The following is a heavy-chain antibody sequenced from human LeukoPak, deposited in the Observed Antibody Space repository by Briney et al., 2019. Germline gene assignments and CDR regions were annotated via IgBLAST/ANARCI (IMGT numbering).Heavy chain of an antibody. CDR3: AREGYGGTSDAFDT. J-gene: IGHJ3*02. V-gene: IGHV3-48*03. Sequence: GGSLRLSCATSGFTFSTYEMDWVRQAPGKGLEWVSYISSSGSIYYTDSVKGRFTISRDNAKNSLYLQMNSLRAEDTAIYYCAREGYGGTSDAFDTWGQGTMVTVSS. CDR1: GFTFSTYE. D-gene: IGHD4-23*01. CDR2: ISSSGSI.